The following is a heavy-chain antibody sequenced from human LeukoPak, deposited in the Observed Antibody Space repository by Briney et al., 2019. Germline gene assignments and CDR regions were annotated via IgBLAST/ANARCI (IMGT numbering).Heavy chain of an antibody. Sequence: SETQSLTCTVSGGSISSSSYYWGWIRQPPGMGLEWIGSIYYSGSTYYNPSLKSRVTISVDTSKNQFSLQLSSVTAADTAVYYCARIRVVAATWGQGTLVTVSS. V-gene: IGHV4-39*01. D-gene: IGHD2-15*01. CDR1: GGSISSSSYY. CDR2: IYYSGST. J-gene: IGHJ5*02. CDR3: ARIRVVAAT.